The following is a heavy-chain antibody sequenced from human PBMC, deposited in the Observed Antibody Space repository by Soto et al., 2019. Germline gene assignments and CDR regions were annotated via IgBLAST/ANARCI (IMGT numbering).Heavy chain of an antibody. CDR3: ARDKCISTSCLFGVHYGMDV. CDR1: GFTFSSYS. CDR2: ISSSSSTI. J-gene: IGHJ6*02. D-gene: IGHD2-2*01. Sequence: PGGSLRLSCAASGFTFSSYSMNWVRQAPGKGLEWVSYISSSSSTIYYADSVKGRFTISRDNAKNSLYLQMNSLRDEDTAVYYCARDKCISTSCLFGVHYGMDVWGQGTTVTVSS. V-gene: IGHV3-48*02.